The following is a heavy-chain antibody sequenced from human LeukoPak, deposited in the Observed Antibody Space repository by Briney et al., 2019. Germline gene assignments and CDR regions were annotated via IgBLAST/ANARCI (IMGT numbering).Heavy chain of an antibody. CDR3: VRETTTEYYDSSGYYRQTEVFDA. CDR1: GDSVRSDTYY. Sequence: SETLSLTCTVSGDSVRSDTYYWSWIRQPPGKGLEWIGFVYYSGRTNYNASLKSRVTMSVDTSKNQFSLMLRSVTAADAAVYYCVRETTTEYYDSSGYYRQTEVFDAWGQGTMVTVSS. D-gene: IGHD3-22*01. CDR2: VYYSGRT. J-gene: IGHJ3*01. V-gene: IGHV4-61*01.